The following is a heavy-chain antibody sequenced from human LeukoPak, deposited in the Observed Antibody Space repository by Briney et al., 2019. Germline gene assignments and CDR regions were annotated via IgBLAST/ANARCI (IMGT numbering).Heavy chain of an antibody. D-gene: IGHD4-11*01. J-gene: IGHJ6*02. CDR1: GYSFTSYW. V-gene: IGHV5-51*01. CDR2: IYPGDSDT. Sequence: GESLKISCKGSGYSFTSYWIGWVRQMPGKGLEWMGIIYPGDSDTRYSPSFQGQVTISADKSISTAYLQWSSLKASDTAMYYCARLNGDYSNYYGMDVWGQGTTVTASS. CDR3: ARLNGDYSNYYGMDV.